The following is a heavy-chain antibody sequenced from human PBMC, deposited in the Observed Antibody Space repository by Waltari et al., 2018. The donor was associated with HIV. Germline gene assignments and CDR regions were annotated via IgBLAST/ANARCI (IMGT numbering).Heavy chain of an antibody. CDR1: GASISSGSDY. Sequence: QVQLQESGPGLVKPSQTLSLTCTVSGASISSGSDYWGWIRQAAGKGLEWIGRIYTSGNTNYRPSLKSRVTISMDTSKNQFSLRLSSVTAADTAVYYCARELSDYGATAWFDYWGRGTLVTVSS. J-gene: IGHJ4*02. CDR2: IYTSGNT. D-gene: IGHD3-16*01. V-gene: IGHV4-61*02. CDR3: ARELSDYGATAWFDY.